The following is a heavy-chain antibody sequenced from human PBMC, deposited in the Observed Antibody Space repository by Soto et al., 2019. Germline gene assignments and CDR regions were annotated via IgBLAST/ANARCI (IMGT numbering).Heavy chain of an antibody. Sequence: SETLSLTCAVSGGSISSGGYSWSWIRQPPGKDLEWIGYIYHNGSTHYNPSLKSRITISEDRSKNQFSLKLSSVTAADTAVYYCASFCGDDCDHAWFDPWGQGNVLTVSS. CDR3: ASFCGDDCDHAWFDP. CDR2: IYHNGST. V-gene: IGHV4-30-2*01. J-gene: IGHJ5*02. D-gene: IGHD2-21*02. CDR1: GGSISSGGYS.